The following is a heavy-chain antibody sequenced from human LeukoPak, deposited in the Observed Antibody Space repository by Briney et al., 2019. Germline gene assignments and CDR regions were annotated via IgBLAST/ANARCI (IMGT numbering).Heavy chain of an antibody. D-gene: IGHD5-24*01. CDR2: IKQDGSAK. J-gene: IGHJ4*02. Sequence: PGGSLRLSCAASGFTFSSYSMNWVRQAPGKGLEWVANIKQDGSAKYYMDSVKGRFTISRDNTKNSLYLQMNSLRAEDTAVYYCARIGSRDGYTVDYWGQGTLVIVSS. V-gene: IGHV3-7*01. CDR1: GFTFSSYS. CDR3: ARIGSRDGYTVDY.